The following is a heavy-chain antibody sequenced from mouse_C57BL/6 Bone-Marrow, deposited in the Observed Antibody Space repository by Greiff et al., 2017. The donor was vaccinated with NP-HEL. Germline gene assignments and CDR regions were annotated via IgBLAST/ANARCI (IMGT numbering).Heavy chain of an antibody. V-gene: IGHV5-4*01. CDR2: ISHGGSYT. J-gene: IGHJ3*01. CDR1: GFTFSSYS. D-gene: IGHD2-13*01. CDR3: AREGEGDYGVD. Sequence: EVKLVESGGGLVKPGGSLKLSCAASGFTFSSYSMSWVRQTPEKRLEWVATISHGGSYTYYPDNVKGRFTISKDNAKNNLYLQMSQLKSEDTAMYYCAREGEGDYGVDWGQGTLVTVSA.